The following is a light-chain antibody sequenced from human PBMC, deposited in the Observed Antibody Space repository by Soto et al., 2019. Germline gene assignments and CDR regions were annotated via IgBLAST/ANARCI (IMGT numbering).Light chain of an antibody. Sequence: IVVTQSPGTLSLSPGEGATLSCRVSQSIRSNLAWYQQRPGQAPRLLMYGASTRADGIPARFTGSGSGTEFTLTISSLQSEDFAVYYCQQYHIWPPWTSGQGTKVDIK. V-gene: IGKV3-15*01. CDR2: GAS. J-gene: IGKJ1*01. CDR1: QSIRSN. CDR3: QQYHIWPPWT.